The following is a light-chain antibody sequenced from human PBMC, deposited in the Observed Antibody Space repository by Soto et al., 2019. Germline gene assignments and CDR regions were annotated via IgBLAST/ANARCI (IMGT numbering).Light chain of an antibody. V-gene: IGLV2-14*03. J-gene: IGLJ1*01. CDR2: DVS. CDR1: SSDVGAYNR. Sequence: QSALTQPASVSGSPGQSITISCTGTSSDVGAYNRVSWYQHHPGKAPKLMIYDVSNRPSGVSNRFSGSKSGNTASLTISGLQAEDEADYYCSSYTTSTTYVFGTGTKLTVL. CDR3: SSYTTSTTYV.